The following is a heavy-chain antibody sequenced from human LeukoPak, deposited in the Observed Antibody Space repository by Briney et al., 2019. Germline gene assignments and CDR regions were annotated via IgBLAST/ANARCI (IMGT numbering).Heavy chain of an antibody. D-gene: IGHD6-13*01. CDR2: ISSSSSTI. V-gene: IGHV3-48*01. Sequence: GGSLRLSCAASGFTFSSYSMNWVRQAPGKGLEWVSYISSSSSTIYYADSVKGRFTISRDNAKNSLYLQMNSLRAEDTAIYYCAKNGMTAAGVNWFDPWGQGTLVTVSS. CDR3: AKNGMTAAGVNWFDP. CDR1: GFTFSSYS. J-gene: IGHJ5*02.